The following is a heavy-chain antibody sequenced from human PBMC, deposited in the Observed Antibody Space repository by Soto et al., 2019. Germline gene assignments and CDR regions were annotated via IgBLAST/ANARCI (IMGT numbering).Heavy chain of an antibody. V-gene: IGHV4-31*03. CDR1: GGSISSGGYY. CDR2: IYYSGST. J-gene: IGHJ4*02. Sequence: SETLSLTCTVSGGSISSGGYYWSWIRQHPGKGLEWIGYIYYSGSTYYNPSLKSRVTISVDTSKNQFSLKLSSVTAADKAVYYCARSQPLGSYYFEGYFDYWGQGTLVTVSS. CDR3: ARSQPLGSYYFEGYFDY. D-gene: IGHD1-26*01.